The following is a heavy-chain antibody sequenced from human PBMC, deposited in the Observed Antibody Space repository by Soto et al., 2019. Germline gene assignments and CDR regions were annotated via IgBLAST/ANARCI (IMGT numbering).Heavy chain of an antibody. D-gene: IGHD3-10*01. J-gene: IGHJ5*02. V-gene: IGHV3-64*04. Sequence: GGSLRLSCSASGFSFTTYGMHWVRQAPGKGLEYVSSISSSSSYTYYADSVKGRFTISRDNSKNTLYLQMNSLRTEDTAVYYCAKGATMVRGVILDWFDPWGQGTLVTV. CDR3: AKGATMVRGVILDWFDP. CDR1: GFSFTTYG. CDR2: ISSSSSYT.